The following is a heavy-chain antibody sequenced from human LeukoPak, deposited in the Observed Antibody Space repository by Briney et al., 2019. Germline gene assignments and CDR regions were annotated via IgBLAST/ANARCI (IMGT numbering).Heavy chain of an antibody. V-gene: IGHV1-69*01. Sequence: STKVSCKASGGTFSSYAISWVRQTPGQGLEWMGGIIPIFGTANYAQKFQGRVTITADESTSTAYMELSSLRSEDTAVYYCARGVVPAAIGWFDPWGQGTLVTVSS. D-gene: IGHD2-2*01. CDR3: ARGVVPAAIGWFDP. CDR2: IIPIFGTA. CDR1: GGTFSSYA. J-gene: IGHJ5*02.